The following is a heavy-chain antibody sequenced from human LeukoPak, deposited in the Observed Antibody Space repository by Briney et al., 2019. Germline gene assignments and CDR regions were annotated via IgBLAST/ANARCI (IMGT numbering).Heavy chain of an antibody. J-gene: IGHJ5*02. CDR2: INHSGST. CDR3: ARGESGYSYPSGFDP. CDR1: GGSFSGYY. Sequence: KPSENLSLTCAVYGGSFSGYYWSWIRQPPGKGLEWIGEINHSGSTNYNPSLKSRVTISVDTSKNQFTLKLSSVTAADTAVYYCARGESGYSYPSGFDPWGQGTLVTVSS. V-gene: IGHV4-34*01. D-gene: IGHD5-18*01.